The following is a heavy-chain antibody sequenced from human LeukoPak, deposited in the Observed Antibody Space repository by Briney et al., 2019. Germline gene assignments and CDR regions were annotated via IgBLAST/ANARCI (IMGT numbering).Heavy chain of an antibody. CDR3: ARADSSSYLFDY. D-gene: IGHD6-13*01. V-gene: IGHV3-21*01. CDR1: GFTLSSYS. Sequence: GGSLSLSCAASGFTLSSYSMNWVRQAPGQGLEWVSSISSSSSYIYYADSVKGRFTISRDNAKNSLYLQMNSLRAEDTAVYYCARADSSSYLFDYWGQGTLVTVSS. J-gene: IGHJ4*02. CDR2: ISSSSSYI.